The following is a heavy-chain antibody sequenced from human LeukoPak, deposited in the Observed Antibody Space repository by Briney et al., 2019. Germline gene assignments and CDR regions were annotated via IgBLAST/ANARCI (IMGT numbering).Heavy chain of an antibody. CDR3: ARDNSASSSITIFGVGYDY. CDR1: GFTFSNYW. CDR2: ISSSSSYI. D-gene: IGHD3-3*01. Sequence: PGGSLRLSSAASGFTFSNYWMHWVRQAPGKGLEWVSSISSSSSYIYYADSVKGRFTISRDNAKNSLYLQMNSLRAEDTAVYYCARDNSASSSITIFGVGYDYWGQGTLVTVSS. V-gene: IGHV3-21*01. J-gene: IGHJ4*02.